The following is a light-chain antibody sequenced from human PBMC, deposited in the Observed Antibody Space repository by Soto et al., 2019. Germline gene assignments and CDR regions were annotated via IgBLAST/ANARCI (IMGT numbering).Light chain of an antibody. CDR1: QSVSSY. V-gene: IGKV3-11*01. Sequence: EIVLTQSPATLSLSPGERATLSCRASQSVSSYLAWYQQKPGQAPRLLIYDATTRATGIPARFSGSGSGTDFTLTISDLEPEDFAFYYCQQRSNWLTFGGGTKVEIK. CDR3: QQRSNWLT. J-gene: IGKJ4*01. CDR2: DAT.